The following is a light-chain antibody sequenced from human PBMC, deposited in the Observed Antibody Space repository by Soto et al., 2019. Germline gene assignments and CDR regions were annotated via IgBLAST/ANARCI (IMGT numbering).Light chain of an antibody. Sequence: QSVLTQPPSVSGSPGQSVTISCTGTSTDFVGYNRVSWYQQPPGTAPKLMIYEVSKRSSGVPDRFSGSKSGNTASLTISGLQAADEADYYCSLYTSENAYVFGTGTKLTVL. CDR3: SLYTSENAYV. CDR2: EVS. CDR1: STDFVGYNR. V-gene: IGLV2-18*01. J-gene: IGLJ1*01.